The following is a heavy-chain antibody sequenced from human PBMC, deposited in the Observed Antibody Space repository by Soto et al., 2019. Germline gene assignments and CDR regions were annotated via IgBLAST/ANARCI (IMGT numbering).Heavy chain of an antibody. CDR2: ISGSGGST. V-gene: IGHV3-23*01. D-gene: IGHD6-19*01. CDR1: GFTFSSYA. CDR3: AKVRYGSGWYTDYYYGMDV. J-gene: IGHJ6*02. Sequence: EVQLLESGGGLVQPGGSLRLSCAASGFTFSSYAMRWVRQAPGKGLEWVSAISGSGGSTYYADSVKGRFTISRDNSKNTLYLQMNSLRAEDTAVYYCAKVRYGSGWYTDYYYGMDVWGQGTTVTVSS.